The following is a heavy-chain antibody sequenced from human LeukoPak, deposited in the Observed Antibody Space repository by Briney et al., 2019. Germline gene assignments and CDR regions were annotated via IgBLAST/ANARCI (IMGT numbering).Heavy chain of an antibody. Sequence: SETLSLTCAVYGGSFSGYYWSWIRQPPGKGLEWIGEINHSGSTNYNPSLKSRVTISVDTSKNQFSLRVSSVTAADTAVYYCAKGLWFGEYYFDPWGQGTLVTVSS. V-gene: IGHV4-34*01. D-gene: IGHD3-10*01. CDR3: AKGLWFGEYYFDP. CDR2: INHSGST. J-gene: IGHJ4*02. CDR1: GGSFSGYY.